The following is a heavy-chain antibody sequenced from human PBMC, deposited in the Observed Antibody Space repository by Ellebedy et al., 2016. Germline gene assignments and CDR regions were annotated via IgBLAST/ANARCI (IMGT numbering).Heavy chain of an antibody. V-gene: IGHV1-2*02. CDR1: GYTFTGYY. CDR3: ARDLKLGTGGMDV. D-gene: IGHD7-27*01. CDR2: INPNSGGT. J-gene: IGHJ6*02. Sequence: ASVKVSCXASGYTFTGYYIHWVRQAPGQGLEWLGWINPNSGGTNSAQKFQGRVTMTRDTSITTAHMELSSLRSDDTAVYYCARDLKLGTGGMDVWGQGTTVTVSS.